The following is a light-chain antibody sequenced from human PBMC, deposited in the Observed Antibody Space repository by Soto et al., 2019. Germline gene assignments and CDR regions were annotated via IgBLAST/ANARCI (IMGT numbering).Light chain of an antibody. J-gene: IGLJ2*01. CDR3: DSWDNSLSVVL. CDR1: SSNIGSNY. CDR2: DNY. V-gene: IGLV1-51*01. Sequence: QSVLTQPPSVSAAPGQRVTICCSGSSSNIGSNYVSWYQQLPGTAPKLLIYDNYKRPSGIPDRFSGSTSGTSATLAIAGLQTGDEADYYCDSWDNSLSVVLFGGGTKVTVL.